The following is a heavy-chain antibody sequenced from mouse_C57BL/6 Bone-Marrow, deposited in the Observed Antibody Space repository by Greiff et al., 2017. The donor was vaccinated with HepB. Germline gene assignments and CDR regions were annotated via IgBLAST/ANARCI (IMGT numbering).Heavy chain of an antibody. CDR1: GFNIKDDY. D-gene: IGHD1-1*01. CDR3: TTYITTVVASEAWFAY. V-gene: IGHV14-4*01. Sequence: VHVKQSGAELVRPGASVKLSCTASGFNIKDDYMHWVKQRPEQGLEWIGWIDPENGDTEYASKFQGKATITADTSSNTAYLQLSSLTSEDTAVYYCTTYITTVVASEAWFAYWGQGTLVTVSA. CDR2: IDPENGDT. J-gene: IGHJ3*01.